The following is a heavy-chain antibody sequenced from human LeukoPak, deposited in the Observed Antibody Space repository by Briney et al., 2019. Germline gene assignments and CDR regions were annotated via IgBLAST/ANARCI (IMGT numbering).Heavy chain of an antibody. CDR2: ISSSSSYI. V-gene: IGHV3-21*01. D-gene: IGHD6-19*01. CDR3: ANMDAVAGNDY. CDR1: GFTLSSYA. Sequence: GGSLRLSCAASGFTLSSYAMSWVRQAPGKGLEWVSSISSSSSYIYYADSVKGRFTISRDNAKNSLYLQMNSLRAEDTAVYYCANMDAVAGNDYWGQGTLVTVSS. J-gene: IGHJ4*02.